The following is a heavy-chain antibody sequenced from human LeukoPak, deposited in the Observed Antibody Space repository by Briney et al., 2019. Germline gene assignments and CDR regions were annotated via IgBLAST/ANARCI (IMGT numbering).Heavy chain of an antibody. V-gene: IGHV5-51*01. Sequence: GESLKISCKGSGYSFTSYWIGWVRRMPGKGLEWMGIIYPGDSDTRYSPSFQGQVTISADKSISTAYLQWSSLKASDTAMYYCARPSGVRGYSGYGFDPWGQGTLVTVSS. CDR1: GYSFTSYW. D-gene: IGHD5-12*01. J-gene: IGHJ5*02. CDR2: IYPGDSDT. CDR3: ARPSGVRGYSGYGFDP.